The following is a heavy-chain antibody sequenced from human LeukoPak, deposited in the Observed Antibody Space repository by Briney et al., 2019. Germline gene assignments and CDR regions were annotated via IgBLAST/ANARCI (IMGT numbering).Heavy chain of an antibody. CDR1: GGSISNYY. CDR2: IYSIGST. J-gene: IGHJ4*02. Sequence: PSETLSLTCTVSGGSISNYYWSWIRQPPGKGLEWIGYIYSIGSTNYNPSLKNRVTISVDTSKNQFSLKLSSVTAADTAVYYCAALNIATRPWCFDYWGQGALVTVSS. D-gene: IGHD6-6*01. V-gene: IGHV4-59*01. CDR3: AALNIATRPWCFDY.